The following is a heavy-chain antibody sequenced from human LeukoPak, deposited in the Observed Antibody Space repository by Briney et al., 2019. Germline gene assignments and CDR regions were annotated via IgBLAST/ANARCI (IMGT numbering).Heavy chain of an antibody. CDR3: ASRNGSSMAQYFQH. J-gene: IGHJ1*01. CDR1: GGTFSSYA. Sequence: SVKVSCKASGGTFSSYAISWVRQAPGQGLEWMGGIIPIFGTANYAQKFQGRVTVTADESTSTAYMELSSLRSEDTAVYYCASRNGSSMAQYFQHWGQGTLVTVSS. D-gene: IGHD1-26*01. V-gene: IGHV1-69*13. CDR2: IIPIFGTA.